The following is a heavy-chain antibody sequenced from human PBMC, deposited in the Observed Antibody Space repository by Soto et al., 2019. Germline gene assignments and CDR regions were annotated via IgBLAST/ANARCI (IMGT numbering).Heavy chain of an antibody. J-gene: IGHJ4*02. V-gene: IGHV4-30-2*01. CDR2: IYHSGST. Sequence: SETLSLTCAVSGGSISSGGSSWTWIRQPPGKGLEWIGYIYHSGSTYYNPSLKSRVTISVDRSKNQFSLNLSSVTAADTAVYYCARLGGYYQAFDSWGQGTLVTVSS. CDR3: ARLGGYYQAFDS. CDR1: GGSISSGGSS. D-gene: IGHD3-22*01.